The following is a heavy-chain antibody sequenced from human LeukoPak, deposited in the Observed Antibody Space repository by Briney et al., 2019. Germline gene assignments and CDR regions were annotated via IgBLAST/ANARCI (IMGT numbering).Heavy chain of an antibody. CDR1: GYTFTSYD. J-gene: IGHJ4*02. CDR2: MNPNSGNT. V-gene: IGHV1-8*03. Sequence: ASVKVSCKASGYTFTSYDINWVRQATGQGLEWMGWMNPNSGNTGYAQKFQGRVTITRNTSISTAYMELSSLRSEDTAVYYCARGRSSRSHYDFWSGYYVFDYWGQGTLVTVSS. CDR3: ARGRSSRSHYDFWSGYYVFDY. D-gene: IGHD3-3*01.